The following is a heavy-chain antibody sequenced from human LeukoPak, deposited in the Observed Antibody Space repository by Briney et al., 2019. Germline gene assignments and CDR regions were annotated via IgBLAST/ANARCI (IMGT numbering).Heavy chain of an antibody. CDR2: IWYDGSNI. CDR1: GFTFSTYG. Sequence: PGGSLRLSCAASGFTFSTYGMHWVRQAPGKGLEWVAVIWYDGSNIYYADSVKGRFIISRDNSKNTLYLQMNSLRAEDTAVYYCARDNHYYGSGSYDYWGQGTLVTVSS. V-gene: IGHV3-33*08. CDR3: ARDNHYYGSGSYDY. D-gene: IGHD3-10*01. J-gene: IGHJ4*02.